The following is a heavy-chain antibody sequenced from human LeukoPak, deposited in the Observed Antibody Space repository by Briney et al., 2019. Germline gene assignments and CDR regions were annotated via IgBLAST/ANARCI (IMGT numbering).Heavy chain of an antibody. J-gene: IGHJ5*02. CDR2: INHSGST. V-gene: IGHV4-34*01. Sequence: SETLSLTCAVYGGSFSGYYWSWIRQPPGKGLEWIGEINHSGSTNYNPSLKSRVTISVDTSKNQFSLKLSSVTAADTAVYYCARGLAYYYDSSGYYPWGQGTLVTVSS. CDR3: ARGLAYYYDSSGYYP. D-gene: IGHD3-22*01. CDR1: GGSFSGYY.